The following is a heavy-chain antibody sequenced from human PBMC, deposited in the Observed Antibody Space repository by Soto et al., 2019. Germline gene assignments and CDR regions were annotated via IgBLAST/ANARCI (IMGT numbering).Heavy chain of an antibody. D-gene: IGHD3-22*01. V-gene: IGHV1-18*04. CDR2: ISAYNGNT. CDR1: GYTFTSYG. J-gene: IGHJ6*02. Sequence: ASVKVSCKASGYTFTSYGISWVRQAPGQGLEWMGWISAYNGNTNYAQKLQGRVTMTTDTSTSTAYMELRSLRSDDTAVYYCAREAGPYYYDSSGYYYAIYYYYYYGMDVWGQGTTVTVSS. CDR3: AREAGPYYYDSSGYYYAIYYYYYYGMDV.